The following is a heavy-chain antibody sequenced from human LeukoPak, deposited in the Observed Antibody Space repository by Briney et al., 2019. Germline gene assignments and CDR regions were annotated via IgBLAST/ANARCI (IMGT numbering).Heavy chain of an antibody. CDR3: ARNNGLPEDAFYL. J-gene: IGHJ3*01. V-gene: IGHV3-21*01. CDR2: LSSGSSVL. Sequence: GESLRLSCAASGFTFKYYSMNWVRQAPGKGLEWVSFLSSGSSVLNYADSVRGRFAISRDDAKSSLYLQMNSLRDEDTAVYYCARNNGLPEDAFYLWGQGTNVTVSS. CDR1: GFTFKYYS. D-gene: IGHD2-8*01.